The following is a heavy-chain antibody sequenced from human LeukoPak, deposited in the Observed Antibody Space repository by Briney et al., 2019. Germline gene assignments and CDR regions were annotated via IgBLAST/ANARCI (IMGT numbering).Heavy chain of an antibody. D-gene: IGHD2-15*01. V-gene: IGHV1-2*06. CDR2: INPNSGGT. CDR3: ARDPCSFSSY. CDR1: GYTCTVYY. Sequence: GASVKVSCKASGYTCTVYYMHWVRQAPGQGLEWMGRINPNSGGTNYAQKFHGRVTMTRDTSISTAYMELSRLRSDDTAVYYCARDPCSFSSYWGQGTLVTVSS. J-gene: IGHJ4*02.